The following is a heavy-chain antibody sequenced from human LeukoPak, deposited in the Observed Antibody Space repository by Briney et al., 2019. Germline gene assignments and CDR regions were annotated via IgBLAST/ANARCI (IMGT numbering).Heavy chain of an antibody. CDR1: GYTFTDYY. D-gene: IGHD5-24*01. CDR2: INPNSGGT. V-gene: IGHV1-2*02. J-gene: IGHJ3*02. Sequence: GSVTESCKASGYTFTDYYVHWVRQAPGQGLEWMGWINPNSGGTNYAQKFQGRVTITRDTSISTAHMELTSLRSDDTAVFYCARVVAWLQFSGSAFDMWGQGTMVTFPS. CDR3: ARVVAWLQFSGSAFDM.